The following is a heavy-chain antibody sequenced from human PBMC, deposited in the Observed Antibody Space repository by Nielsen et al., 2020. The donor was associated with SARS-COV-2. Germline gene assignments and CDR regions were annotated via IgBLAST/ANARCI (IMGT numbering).Heavy chain of an antibody. V-gene: IGHV1-8*01. CDR2: MNPNSGNT. D-gene: IGHD6-6*01. J-gene: IGHJ4*02. CDR3: ARGGPYSSSSIDY. Sequence: WVRQAPGQGLEWMGWMNPNSGNTGYAQKFQGRVTMTRNTSISTAYMELSRLRSDDTAVYYCARGGPYSSSSIDYWGQGTLVTVSS.